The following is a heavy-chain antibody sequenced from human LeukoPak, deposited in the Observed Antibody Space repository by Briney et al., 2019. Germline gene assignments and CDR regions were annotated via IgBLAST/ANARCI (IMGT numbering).Heavy chain of an antibody. CDR3: AKDFPASTVTTLDFQH. CDR1: GFTFSSYA. Sequence: GGSLRLSCAASGFTFSSYAMSWVRQAPGKGLEWVSAISGSGGSTYHADSVKGRFTISRDNSKNTLYLRMNSLRAEDTAVYYCAKDFPASTVTTLDFQHWGPGHPGHRLL. V-gene: IGHV3-23*01. CDR2: ISGSGGST. J-gene: IGHJ1*01. D-gene: IGHD4-17*01.